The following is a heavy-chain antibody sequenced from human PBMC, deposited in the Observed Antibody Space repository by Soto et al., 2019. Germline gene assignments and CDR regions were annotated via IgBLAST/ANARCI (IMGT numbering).Heavy chain of an antibody. V-gene: IGHV4-31*03. CDR3: ARASRNYGSGDRRDYYYGMDV. CDR1: GGSISSGGYY. CDR2: IYYSGST. J-gene: IGHJ6*02. D-gene: IGHD3-10*01. Sequence: QVQLQESGPGLVKPSQTLSLTCTVSGGSISSGGYYWSWIRQHPGKGLAWIGYIYYSGSTYYNPSLKSRVTISVDTSKNQFSLKLSSVTAADTAVYYCARASRNYGSGDRRDYYYGMDVWGQGTTVTVSS.